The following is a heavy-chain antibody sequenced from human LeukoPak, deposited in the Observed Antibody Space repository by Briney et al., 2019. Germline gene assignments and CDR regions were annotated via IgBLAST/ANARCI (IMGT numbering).Heavy chain of an antibody. Sequence: SETLSLTCAVYGGSFSGYYWSWIRQPPGKGLEWIGEINHSGGTNYNPSLKSRVTMSVDTTKNQFSLRLNSVTAADTAVYYCARRRAEGGSNGHYNWFDPWGQGTLVTVSS. J-gene: IGHJ5*02. CDR2: INHSGGT. V-gene: IGHV4-34*01. D-gene: IGHD6-13*01. CDR1: GGSFSGYY. CDR3: ARRRAEGGSNGHYNWFDP.